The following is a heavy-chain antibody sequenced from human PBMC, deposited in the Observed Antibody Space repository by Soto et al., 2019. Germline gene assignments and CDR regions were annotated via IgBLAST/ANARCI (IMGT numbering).Heavy chain of an antibody. CDR3: ARDPSEGRVGNWFES. V-gene: IGHV3-21*01. D-gene: IGHD1-26*01. CDR1: GSAFSRYG. J-gene: IGHJ5*01. CDR2: ISSSTSYI. Sequence: GGSLRLSCAASGSAFSRYGMNWIRQAPGKGLEWVSSISSSTSYIYYADSVKGRFSISRDNAKKILYLEMYALRTDDTAVYYCARDPSEGRVGNWFESWGQGTLVTVSS.